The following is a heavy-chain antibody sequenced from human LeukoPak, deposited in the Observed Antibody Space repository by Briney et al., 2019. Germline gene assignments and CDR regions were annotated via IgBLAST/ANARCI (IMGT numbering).Heavy chain of an antibody. CDR1: GYSISSGHY. V-gene: IGHV4-38-2*01. D-gene: IGHD1-26*01. J-gene: IGHJ4*02. Sequence: SETLSLTCAVSGYSISSGHYWGWIRQPPGKGLEWIGSIYHSGSTYYNPSLKSRVTISVDTSKNQFSLKLSSVTAADTAVYYCARPYSGSYYFDYWGQGTLVTVSS. CDR2: IYHSGST. CDR3: ARPYSGSYYFDY.